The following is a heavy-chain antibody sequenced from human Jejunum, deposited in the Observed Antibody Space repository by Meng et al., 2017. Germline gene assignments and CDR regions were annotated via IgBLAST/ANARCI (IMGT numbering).Heavy chain of an antibody. D-gene: IGHD6-13*01. CDR2: IYHTGTT. CDR1: GASISDSNW. J-gene: IGHJ5*02. V-gene: IGHV4-4*02. Sequence: VQLPESGPGLVKPSGTLSLTLAVSGASISDSNWWSWVRQPLGKALEWIGEIYHTGTTNYNPSLKSRVTMSLDKSKNQFSLELTSVTAADTAVYYCARDLLGPAIAATGWFDPWGQGTLVTVSS. CDR3: ARDLLGPAIAATGWFDP.